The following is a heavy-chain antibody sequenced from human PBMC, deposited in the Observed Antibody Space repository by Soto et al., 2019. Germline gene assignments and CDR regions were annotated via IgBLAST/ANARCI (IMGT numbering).Heavy chain of an antibody. CDR3: ASYNYGRAFDI. J-gene: IGHJ3*02. V-gene: IGHV4-34*01. Sequence: QVLLQQWGAGLLKPSETLSLTCGVYGGSFSDYYWIWIRQPPGKGLEWIGESNHGGSTNYNPSLKSRVTISVDTSKNQFSLQMSSVTAADTAVYYCASYNYGRAFDIWGQGTMVIVSS. CDR1: GGSFSDYY. CDR2: SNHGGST. D-gene: IGHD3-22*01.